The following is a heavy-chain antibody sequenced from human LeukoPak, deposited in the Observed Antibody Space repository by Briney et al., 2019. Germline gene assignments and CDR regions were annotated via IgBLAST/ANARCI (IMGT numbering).Heavy chain of an antibody. CDR2: IYYSGST. Sequence: SETLSLTCTVSGGSINSNSYYWGWIRQSPGKGLEWIGSIYYSGSTYYNPSLKSRVTISVDTSKNQFSLKLSSMTAADTAVYYCASNIVGVSGFDCWGQGTLVTVSS. D-gene: IGHD1-26*01. V-gene: IGHV4-39*01. J-gene: IGHJ4*02. CDR3: ASNIVGVSGFDC. CDR1: GGSINSNSYY.